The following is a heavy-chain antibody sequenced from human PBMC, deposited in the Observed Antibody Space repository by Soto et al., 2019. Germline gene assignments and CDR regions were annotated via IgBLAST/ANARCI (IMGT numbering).Heavy chain of an antibody. CDR3: ASSPYCSSTSCYTGIWGEYYYYGMDV. CDR2: IIPIFGTA. V-gene: IGHV1-69*01. Sequence: VSCKASGGTFSSYAISWVRHAPGQGLEWMGGIIPIFGTANYAQKFQGRVTITADESTSTAYMELSSLRSEDTAVYYCASSPYCSSTSCYTGIWGEYYYYGMDVWGQGTTVTVSS. J-gene: IGHJ6*02. D-gene: IGHD2-2*02. CDR1: GGTFSSYA.